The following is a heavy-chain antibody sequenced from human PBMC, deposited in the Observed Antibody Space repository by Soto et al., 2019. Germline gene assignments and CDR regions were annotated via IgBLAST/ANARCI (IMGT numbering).Heavy chain of an antibody. CDR1: GFIFSEST. J-gene: IGHJ4*02. CDR2: VSTSGRST. D-gene: IGHD2-15*01. Sequence: EVQLVESGGGLVQPGGPLRLSCSASGFIFSESTIYWVRQVPGKGLEAISAVSTSGRSTYYADSVKDRFTISRDNSKNTLFLQMGSLRPEDTAIYYCVKQAHGLDGVAFDYWGQGTQVTVAS. CDR3: VKQAHGLDGVAFDY. V-gene: IGHV3-64D*06.